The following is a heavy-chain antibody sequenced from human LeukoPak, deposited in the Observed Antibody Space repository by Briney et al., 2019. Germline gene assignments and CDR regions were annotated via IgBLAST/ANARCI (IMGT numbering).Heavy chain of an antibody. CDR3: AKCAQSYGNDAFDL. CDR1: EFTFGNSA. V-gene: IGHV3-23*01. D-gene: IGHD3-16*01. J-gene: IGHJ3*01. CDR2: IRGGGAGA. Sequence: AGGSLRLSCAASEFTFGNSAMSWVRQAPGKGLEWVSYIRGGGAGALYADSVKGRFTVSRDNSRSTLYLQMNSLRVEDTAVYYCAKCAQSYGNDAFDLWGPGTMVTVSS.